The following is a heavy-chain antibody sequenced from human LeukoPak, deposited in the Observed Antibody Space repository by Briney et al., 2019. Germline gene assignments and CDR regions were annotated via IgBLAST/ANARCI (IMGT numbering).Heavy chain of an antibody. CDR3: ARISGNWFDP. CDR2: IKQDGSEK. V-gene: IGHV3-7*01. Sequence: GGSLRLSCAASEFTFSSYWMSWVRQAPGKGLEWVANIKQDGSEKYYVDSVKGRFTISRDNAKNSLYLQMNSLRAEDTAVYYCARISGNWFDPWGQGTLVTVSS. CDR1: EFTFSSYW. J-gene: IGHJ5*02.